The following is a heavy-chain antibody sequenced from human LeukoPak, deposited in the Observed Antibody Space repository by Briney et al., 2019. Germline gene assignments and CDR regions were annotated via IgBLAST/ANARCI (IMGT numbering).Heavy chain of an antibody. CDR3: ARDITGAATLYYFDY. D-gene: IGHD1-20*01. CDR2: ISAYNGNT. Sequence: GASVKVSCKASGYTFTGYYMHWVRQVPGQGLEWMGWISAYNGNTNYAQKLQGRVTMTTDTSTSTAYMELRSLRSDDTAVYYCARDITGAATLYYFDYWGQGTLVTVSS. V-gene: IGHV1-18*04. CDR1: GYTFTGYY. J-gene: IGHJ4*02.